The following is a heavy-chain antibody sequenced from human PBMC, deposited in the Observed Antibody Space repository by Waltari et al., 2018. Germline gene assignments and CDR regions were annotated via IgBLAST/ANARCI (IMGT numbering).Heavy chain of an antibody. CDR1: GDSIRRSDSY. CDR2: VADSGNS. J-gene: IGHJ5*01. Sequence: QLQLQESGPGLVKPSETLSLSCTVSGDSIRRSDSYWGWIRQPPGKGLEWIGSVADSGNSTSNPSLKSRVDISTDTSKNHWSLRWTSVTAADSAVYHCARQRPAALVAWFDSWGQGTPVIVSS. CDR3: ARQRPAALVAWFDS. V-gene: IGHV4-39*07. D-gene: IGHD2-2*01.